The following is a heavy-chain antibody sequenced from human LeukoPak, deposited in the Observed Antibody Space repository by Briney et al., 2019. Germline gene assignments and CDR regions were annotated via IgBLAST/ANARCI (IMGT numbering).Heavy chain of an antibody. Sequence: GGSLRLSCAASGFTFSAYGMSWVRQSPRKGLEWVSGVSGADGTTYYADSVKGRFTISRDNAKNSLYLQVNSLRAEDTAVYYCAREFEAYSSSWTGDYWGQGTLVTVSS. CDR3: AREFEAYSSSWTGDY. D-gene: IGHD6-13*01. CDR2: VSGADGTT. J-gene: IGHJ4*02. V-gene: IGHV3-23*01. CDR1: GFTFSAYG.